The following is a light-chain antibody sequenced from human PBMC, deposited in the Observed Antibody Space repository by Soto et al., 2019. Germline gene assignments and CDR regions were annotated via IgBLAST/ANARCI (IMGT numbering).Light chain of an antibody. CDR1: SSDVGGFIY. V-gene: IGLV2-8*01. J-gene: IGLJ1*01. CDR3: SSYAGSHRLV. Sequence: QSVLTQPPSASGYPGQSVTISCTGSSSDVGGFIYVSWYQQQQGKAPKNIIYEVSKRPSGDPDRFYGSKSSNTASLTVSGLQSDDVADYYCSSYAGSHRLVFGTGTKGTVL. CDR2: EVS.